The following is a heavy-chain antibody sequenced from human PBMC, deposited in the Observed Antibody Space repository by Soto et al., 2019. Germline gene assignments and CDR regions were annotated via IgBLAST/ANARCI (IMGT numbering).Heavy chain of an antibody. CDR1: GGTFSSYA. V-gene: IGHV1-69*01. Sequence: QVQLVQSGAEVKKPGSSVKVSCKASGGTFSSYALSWVRQAPGQRLEWMGGIVPIFGTANYAQKFQGRVTISADESTPTPHMELSSLKSEDTAVYYCATSGGRAATSNLVYYDYAMDVWGQGTTVTVSS. J-gene: IGHJ6*02. D-gene: IGHD6-25*01. CDR2: IVPIFGTA. CDR3: ATSGGRAATSNLVYYDYAMDV.